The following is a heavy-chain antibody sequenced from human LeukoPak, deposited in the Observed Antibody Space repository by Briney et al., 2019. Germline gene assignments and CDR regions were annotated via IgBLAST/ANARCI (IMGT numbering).Heavy chain of an antibody. CDR2: ISGDGGST. V-gene: IGHV3-43*02. CDR1: GFTFDDYA. D-gene: IGHD5-24*01. J-gene: IGHJ6*02. Sequence: PGGSLRLSCAASGFTFDDYAMHWVRQAPGKGLEWVSLISGDGGSTYYADSVKGRFTISRDNSKNSLYLQMNSLRTEDTALYCCAKDMVQMATLPDYYYYYGMDVWGQGTTVTVSS. CDR3: AKDMVQMATLPDYYYYYGMDV.